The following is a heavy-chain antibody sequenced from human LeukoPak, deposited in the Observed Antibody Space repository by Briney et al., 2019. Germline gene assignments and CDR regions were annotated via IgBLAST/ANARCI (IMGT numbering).Heavy chain of an antibody. D-gene: IGHD2-8*01. CDR1: GGSISTYY. CDR3: ARSGTKINGFDY. J-gene: IGHJ4*02. Sequence: RPSETLSLTCTVSGGSISTYYWSWIRQPPGKGLEWIGYIYYSGSTNYSPSLQSRGTIYVDTSKNQFSLRLSSVTAADTAMYYCARSGTKINGFDYWGQGTLVTVSS. CDR2: IYYSGST. V-gene: IGHV4-59*01.